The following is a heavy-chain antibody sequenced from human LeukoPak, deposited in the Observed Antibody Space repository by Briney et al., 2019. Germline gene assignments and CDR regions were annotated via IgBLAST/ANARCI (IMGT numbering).Heavy chain of an antibody. Sequence: SKTLSLTCTVSGGSVSSYYWSWIRQPPGKGLEWIGYIYSSGSTNYNPSLKSRLTISVDASKNQFSLKLTSVTAADTAVYYCARAYYYGSGSYGLDYWGQGTLVTVSS. V-gene: IGHV4-59*02. CDR2: IYSSGST. J-gene: IGHJ4*02. CDR3: ARAYYYGSGSYGLDY. CDR1: GGSVSSYY. D-gene: IGHD3-10*01.